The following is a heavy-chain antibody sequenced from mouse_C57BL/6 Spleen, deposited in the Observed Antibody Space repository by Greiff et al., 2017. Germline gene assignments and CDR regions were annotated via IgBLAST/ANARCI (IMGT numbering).Heavy chain of an antibody. V-gene: IGHV1-80*01. CDR3: ARSVAYYSNRYYCDY. CDR1: GYAFSSYW. D-gene: IGHD2-5*01. CDR2: IYPGDGDT. Sequence: QVQLQQSGAELVKPGASVKISCKASGYAFSSYWMNWVKQRPGKGLEWIGQIYPGDGDTNYNGKFKGKATLTADKSSSTAYMQLSSLTSEDSAVYFCARSVAYYSNRYYCDYWGQGTTLTVSS. J-gene: IGHJ2*01.